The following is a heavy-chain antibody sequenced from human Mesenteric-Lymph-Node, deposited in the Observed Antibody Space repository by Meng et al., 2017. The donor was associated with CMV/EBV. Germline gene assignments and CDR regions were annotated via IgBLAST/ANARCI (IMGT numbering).Heavy chain of an antibody. CDR2: IYYSGST. Sequence: SETLSLTCTVSGGSISSGGYYWSWIRQPPGKGLEWIGYIYYSGSTNYNPSLKSRVTISVDTSKNQFSLKLSSVTAADTAVYYCARGGYSEGYCSSTSCLHDAFDIWGQGTMVTVSS. CDR3: ARGGYSEGYCSSTSCLHDAFDI. CDR1: GGSISSGGYY. J-gene: IGHJ3*02. D-gene: IGHD2-2*01. V-gene: IGHV4-61*08.